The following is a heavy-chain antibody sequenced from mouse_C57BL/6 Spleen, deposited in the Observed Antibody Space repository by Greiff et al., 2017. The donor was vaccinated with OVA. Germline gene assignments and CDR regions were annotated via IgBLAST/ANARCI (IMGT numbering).Heavy chain of an antibody. CDR1: GFSLSTSGMG. D-gene: IGHD2-3*01. J-gene: IGHJ4*01. Sequence: QVTLKESGPGILQSSQTLSLTCSFSGFSLSTSGMGVSWIRQPSGKGLEWLAHIYWDDDKRYNPSLKSRLTISKDTSGNQVFLKITSVDTADTATYYCARRRVYDGYSIYAMDYWGQGTSVTVSS. CDR2: IYWDDDK. V-gene: IGHV8-12*01. CDR3: ARRRVYDGYSIYAMDY.